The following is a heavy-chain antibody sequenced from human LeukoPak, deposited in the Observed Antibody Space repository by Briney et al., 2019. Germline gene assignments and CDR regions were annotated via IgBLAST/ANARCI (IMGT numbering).Heavy chain of an antibody. J-gene: IGHJ4*02. CDR1: GDSIRSTTYY. CDR3: ASALGETGYSYGL. V-gene: IGHV4-39*07. CDR2: IYYSGNT. Sequence: SETLSLTCSVSGDSIRSTTYYWGWIRQPPGKGLEWIGSIYYSGNTYYNPSLMSRVTISVDTSKNQFSLHVSSVTAADTAVYCCASALGETGYSYGLWGQGTLVTVSS. D-gene: IGHD5-18*01.